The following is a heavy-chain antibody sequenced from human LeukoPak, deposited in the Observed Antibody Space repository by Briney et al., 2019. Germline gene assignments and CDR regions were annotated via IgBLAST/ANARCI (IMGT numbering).Heavy chain of an antibody. V-gene: IGHV4-39*01. CDR3: ARLWFGEIDY. CDR2: IYYSGST. CDR1: GGSISSSSYY. J-gene: IGHJ4*02. D-gene: IGHD3-10*01. Sequence: PSETLSLTCIVSGGSISSSSYYWGWIRQPPGKGLEWIGSIYYSGSTYYNPSLKSRVTISVDTSKNQFSLKLSSVTAADTAVYYCARLWFGEIDYWGQGTLVTVSS.